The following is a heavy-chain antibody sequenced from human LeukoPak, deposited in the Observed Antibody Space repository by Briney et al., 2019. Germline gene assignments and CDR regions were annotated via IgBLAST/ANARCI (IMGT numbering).Heavy chain of an antibody. CDR2: INPNTGGT. CDR3: AKGVIGD. CDR1: GYTFTGYY. J-gene: IGHJ4*02. D-gene: IGHD3-16*01. V-gene: IGHV1-2*02. Sequence: GASVKVSCTGSGYTFTGYYMHWVRQAPGQGLEWMGWINPNTGGTNFAQKFQGRVTMTTDTSISTAYMELSGLRSDDTAIYYCAKGVIGDWGQGTLVTVSS.